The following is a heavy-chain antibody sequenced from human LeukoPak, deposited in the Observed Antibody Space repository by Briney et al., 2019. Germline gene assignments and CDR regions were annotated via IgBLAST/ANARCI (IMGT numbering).Heavy chain of an antibody. Sequence: SETLSLTCTVSGASISTSYWYWIRQPPGKGLEWIGYIHYSGDINYTPSLKSRVTISAYTSKNQLSLKLSSVPAADTAVYYCARVGCSGGSCYPDYWGQGTLVTVSS. J-gene: IGHJ4*02. CDR3: ARVGCSGGSCYPDY. CDR2: IHYSGDI. CDR1: GASISTSY. V-gene: IGHV4-59*01. D-gene: IGHD2-15*01.